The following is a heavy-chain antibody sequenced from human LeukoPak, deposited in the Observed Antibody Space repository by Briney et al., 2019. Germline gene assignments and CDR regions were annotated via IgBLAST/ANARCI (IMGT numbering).Heavy chain of an antibody. D-gene: IGHD2-2*01. Sequence: PSETLSLTCTVSGGSISSGGYYWSWIRQPPGKGLEWIGYIYHSGSTYYNPSLKSRVTISVDRSKNQFSLKLSSVTAADTAVYYCARAGDQLQDAFDIWGQGTMVTVSS. CDR1: GGSISSGGYY. CDR3: ARAGDQLQDAFDI. V-gene: IGHV4-30-2*01. CDR2: IYHSGST. J-gene: IGHJ3*02.